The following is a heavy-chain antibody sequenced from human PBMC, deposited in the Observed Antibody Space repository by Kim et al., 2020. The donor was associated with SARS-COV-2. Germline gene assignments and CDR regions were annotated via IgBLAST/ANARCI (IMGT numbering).Heavy chain of an antibody. D-gene: IGHD3-22*01. CDR1: GGSISSSSYY. CDR2: IYYSGST. Sequence: SETLSLTCTVSGGSISSSSYYWGWIRQPPGKGLEWIGSIYYSGSTYYNPSLKSRVTISVDTSKNQFSLKLSSVTAADTAVYYCARSGLITMIVVVNRYW. CDR3: ARSGLITMIVVVNRYW. V-gene: IGHV4-39*01. J-gene: IGHJ2*01.